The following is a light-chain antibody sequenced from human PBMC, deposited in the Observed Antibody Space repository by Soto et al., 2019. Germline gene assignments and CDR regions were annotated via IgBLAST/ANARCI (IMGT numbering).Light chain of an antibody. CDR1: QSVSSN. CDR2: GAS. V-gene: IGKV3-20*01. Sequence: EIVMTLSVATLSVTPEERATLSCRASQSVSSNLAWYQQKPGQAPRLLTYGASSRATGIPDRFSGSGSGTDFTLTISRLEPEDFAVYYCQQYGSWWTFGQGTKVDNK. J-gene: IGKJ1*01. CDR3: QQYGSWWT.